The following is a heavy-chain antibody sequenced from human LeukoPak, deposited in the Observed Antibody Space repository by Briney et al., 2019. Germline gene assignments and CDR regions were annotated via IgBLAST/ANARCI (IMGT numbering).Heavy chain of an antibody. Sequence: ASVKVSCKASGYTFTTYGISWVRQAPGQGLEWMGWISAYNGNTNYAQRLQGRVTMTTDTSTSTAYMELRSLRSDDTAVYYCARDRDYGDYNTQDLFVYWGQGTLVTVSS. D-gene: IGHD4-17*01. CDR2: ISAYNGNT. J-gene: IGHJ4*02. CDR3: ARDRDYGDYNTQDLFVY. V-gene: IGHV1-18*01. CDR1: GYTFTTYG.